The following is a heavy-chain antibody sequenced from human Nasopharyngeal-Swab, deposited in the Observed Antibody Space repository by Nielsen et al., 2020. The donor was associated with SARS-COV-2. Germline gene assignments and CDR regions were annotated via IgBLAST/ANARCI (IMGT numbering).Heavy chain of an antibody. J-gene: IGHJ4*02. D-gene: IGHD6-19*01. CDR2: ISSNGGST. Sequence: WIRQPPGKGLESVSAISSNGGSTYYADSVKGRFTISRDNSKNTLYLQMSSLRAEDTAVYYCVKDSIAVAGTGPDYWGQGTLVTSPQ. V-gene: IGHV3-64D*06. CDR3: VKDSIAVAGTGPDY.